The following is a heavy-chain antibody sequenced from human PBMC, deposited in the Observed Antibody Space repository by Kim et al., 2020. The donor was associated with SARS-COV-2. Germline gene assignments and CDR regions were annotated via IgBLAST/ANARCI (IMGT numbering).Heavy chain of an antibody. Sequence: GGSLRLSCAASGFTFDDYAMHWVRQAPGKGLEWVSGISWNSGSIGYADSVKGRFTISRDNAKNSLYLQMNSLRAEDTALYYCAKGGLGGYPTNWFDPWGQGTLVTVSS. CDR3: AKGGLGGYPTNWFDP. V-gene: IGHV3-9*01. D-gene: IGHD5-12*01. J-gene: IGHJ5*02. CDR1: GFTFDDYA. CDR2: ISWNSGSI.